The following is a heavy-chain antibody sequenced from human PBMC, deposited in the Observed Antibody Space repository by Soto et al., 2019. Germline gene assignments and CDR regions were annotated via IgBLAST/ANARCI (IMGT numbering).Heavy chain of an antibody. CDR1: GFTFSSYS. V-gene: IGHV3-64*01. CDR2: ISSNGGST. CDR3: ARALGYAFDI. D-gene: IGHD7-27*01. Sequence: SCAASGFTFSSYSMNWVRQAPGKGLEYVSAISSNGGSTYYANSVKGRFTISRDNSKNTLYLQMGSLRAEDMAVYYCARALGYAFDIWGQGTMVTVSS. J-gene: IGHJ3*02.